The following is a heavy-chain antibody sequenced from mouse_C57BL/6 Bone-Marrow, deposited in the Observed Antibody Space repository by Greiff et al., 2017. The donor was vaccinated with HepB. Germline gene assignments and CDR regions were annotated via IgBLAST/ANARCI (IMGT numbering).Heavy chain of an antibody. Sequence: EVQLVESGGGLVKPGGSLKLSCAASGFTFSSYAMSWVRQTPEKRLEWVATISDGGSYTYYPDNVKGRFTISRDNAKNNLYLQMSHLKSEDTAMYYCASVTTVVASGHWYFDVWGTGTTVTVSS. CDR2: ISDGGSYT. J-gene: IGHJ1*03. D-gene: IGHD1-1*01. CDR3: ASVTTVVASGHWYFDV. V-gene: IGHV5-4*01. CDR1: GFTFSSYA.